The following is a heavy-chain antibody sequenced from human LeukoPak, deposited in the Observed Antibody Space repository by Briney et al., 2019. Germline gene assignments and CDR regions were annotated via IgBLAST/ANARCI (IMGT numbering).Heavy chain of an antibody. D-gene: IGHD3-10*01. J-gene: IGHJ4*02. Sequence: GGSLRLSCAASGFTFSDYWMHWVHQAPGKGLVWVSRIKSDGSSTSYADSVKGRFTITRDSAKNTLYLQMNSLRAEDTAVYYCAKDGSGSRSWGQGTLVTVSS. CDR2: IKSDGSST. CDR3: AKDGSGSRS. CDR1: GFTFSDYW. V-gene: IGHV3-74*01.